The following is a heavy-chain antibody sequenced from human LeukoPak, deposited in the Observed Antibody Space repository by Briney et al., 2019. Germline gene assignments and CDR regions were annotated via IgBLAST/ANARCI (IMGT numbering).Heavy chain of an antibody. CDR1: GFTFSSYA. V-gene: IGHV3-23*01. J-gene: IGHJ4*02. CDR3: AKVYSSSWYLFDY. CDR2: ISSSDFST. Sequence: PGGSLRLSCAASGFTFSSYAMTWVRQAPGKGLEWVSSISSSDFSTYYADSVKGRFTISRDNSKNTLYLQTNSLRAEDTALYYCAKVYSSSWYLFDYWGQGTLVTVSS. D-gene: IGHD6-13*01.